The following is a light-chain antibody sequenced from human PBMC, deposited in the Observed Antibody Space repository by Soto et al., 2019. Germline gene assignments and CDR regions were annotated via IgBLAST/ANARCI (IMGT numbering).Light chain of an antibody. CDR2: DTS. J-gene: IGKJ2*01. V-gene: IGKV3-15*01. CDR3: QQYNIWPYT. Sequence: IVLTQSPATLSVSPGERATLSCRASQSVSSLLAWYQQKPRQAPRLLIYDTSTRATGIPARFSGSGSGTYFTLTITSLQSEDFAIYYCQQYNIWPYTFGQGTKLEIK. CDR1: QSVSSL.